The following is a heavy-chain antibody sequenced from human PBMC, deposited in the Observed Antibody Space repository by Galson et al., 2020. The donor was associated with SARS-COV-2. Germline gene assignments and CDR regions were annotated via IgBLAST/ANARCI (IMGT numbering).Heavy chain of an antibody. D-gene: IGHD1-26*01. Sequence: SETLSLTCTVSGGSISSDSYSWGWIRQPPGKGLEWIGSLFHSGTTYYNPSLKSRVTISVDTSKNQFSLKLSSVTAADTAVYYCAREIGRYYVVDYWGQGTLVTVSS. CDR2: LFHSGTT. V-gene: IGHV4-39*07. CDR3: AREIGRYYVVDY. CDR1: GGSISSDSYS. J-gene: IGHJ4*02.